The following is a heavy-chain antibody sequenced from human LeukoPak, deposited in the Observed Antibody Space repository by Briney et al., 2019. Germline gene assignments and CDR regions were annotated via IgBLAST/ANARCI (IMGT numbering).Heavy chain of an antibody. CDR1: GGSFSGYY. V-gene: IGHV4-34*01. D-gene: IGHD3-10*01. CDR3: VVGGSGSYFDP. Sequence: SETLSLTCAVYGGSFSGYYWSWIRQPPGKGLEGIGEINHSGSTNYNPSLKSRVTISVDTSKNQFSLKLSSVTAADTAVYYCVVGGSGSYFDPWGQGTLVTVSS. CDR2: INHSGST. J-gene: IGHJ5*02.